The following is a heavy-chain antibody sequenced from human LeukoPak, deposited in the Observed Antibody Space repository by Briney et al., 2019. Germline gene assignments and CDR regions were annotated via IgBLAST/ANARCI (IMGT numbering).Heavy chain of an antibody. V-gene: IGHV3-38-3*01. CDR3: AKAGLYGSGSYWADY. D-gene: IGHD3-10*01. Sequence: PGGSLRLSCAASGFTVSSNEMSWVRQAPGKGLEWVSSISGGSTYYADSRKGRFTISRDNSKNTLHLQMNSLRAEDTAVYYCAKAGLYGSGSYWADYWGQGTLITVSS. J-gene: IGHJ4*02. CDR1: GFTVSSNE. CDR2: ISGGST.